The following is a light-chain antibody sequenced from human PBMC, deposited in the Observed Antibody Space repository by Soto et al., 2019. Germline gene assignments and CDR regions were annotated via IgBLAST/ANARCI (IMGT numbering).Light chain of an antibody. CDR1: QAVPNN. CDR2: EES. Sequence: DIHLTQSPSFLSASVGDRVTITCRPSQAVPNNMAWYQQKPGKPPKLLIYEESTLHSGVPSRFSGRKSGTQFTLTIDVLQPEDFATYYCQQVKTYPRTFGGGTQVEIK. J-gene: IGKJ4*01. V-gene: IGKV1-9*01. CDR3: QQVKTYPRT.